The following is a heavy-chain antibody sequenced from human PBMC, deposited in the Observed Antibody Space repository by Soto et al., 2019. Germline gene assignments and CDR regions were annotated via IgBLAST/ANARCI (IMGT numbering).Heavy chain of an antibody. V-gene: IGHV3-30-3*01. CDR1: GFTFSSYA. J-gene: IGHJ3*02. Sequence: GGSLRLSCAASGFTFSSYAMHWVRQAPGKGLEWVAVISYDGSNKYYADSVKGRFTISRDNSKNTLYLQMNSLRAEDTAVYYCATDTYYYDRGAFDIWGQGTMVTVSS. CDR3: ATDTYYYDRGAFDI. CDR2: ISYDGSNK. D-gene: IGHD3-22*01.